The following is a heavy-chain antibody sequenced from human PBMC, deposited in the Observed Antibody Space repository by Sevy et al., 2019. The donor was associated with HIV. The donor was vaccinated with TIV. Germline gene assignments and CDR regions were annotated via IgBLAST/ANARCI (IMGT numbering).Heavy chain of an antibody. Sequence: GGSLRLSCAASGFPFSSYAMHWVRQAPGKGLEWVAVISYDGSNKYYADSVKGRSTISRDKSKNTLYLQMNSMRAEDTAVYYCARDSGYESSGYCPSGGYWGQGTLVTVSS. J-gene: IGHJ4*02. CDR3: ARDSGYESSGYCPSGGY. D-gene: IGHD3-22*01. CDR2: ISYDGSNK. V-gene: IGHV3-30-3*01. CDR1: GFPFSSYA.